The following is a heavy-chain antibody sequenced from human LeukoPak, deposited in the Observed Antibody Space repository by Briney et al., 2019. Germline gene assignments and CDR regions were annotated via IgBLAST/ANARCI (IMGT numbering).Heavy chain of an antibody. CDR1: GGSFSGYY. J-gene: IGHJ5*02. CDR3: ARGPLYDILTGRNRRRYNWFDP. D-gene: IGHD3-9*01. V-gene: IGHV4-34*01. Sequence: SETLSLTCAVYGGSFSGYYWSWIRQPPGKGLEWIGEINHSGSTNYNPSLKSRVTISVDTSKNQFSLKLSSVTAADTAVYYCARGPLYDILTGRNRRRYNWFDPWGRGTLVTVSS. CDR2: INHSGST.